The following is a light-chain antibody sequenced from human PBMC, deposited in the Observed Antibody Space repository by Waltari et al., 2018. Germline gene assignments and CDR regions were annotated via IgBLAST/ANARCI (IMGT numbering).Light chain of an antibody. V-gene: IGLV2-14*03. CDR2: DVS. Sequence: QSALTQPASVSGSPGQSITISCTGTSRYVGGYNYVSWSQQHPGKAPKLMIYDVSNRPSAVSDRFSGSKSGNTASLTISGLQAEDEADYYCSSYTRSSTWVFGGGTKLTVL. CDR1: SRYVGGYNY. J-gene: IGLJ3*02. CDR3: SSYTRSSTWV.